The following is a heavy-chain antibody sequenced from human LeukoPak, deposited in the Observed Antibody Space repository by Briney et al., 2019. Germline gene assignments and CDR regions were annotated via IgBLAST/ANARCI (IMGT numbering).Heavy chain of an antibody. V-gene: IGHV3-7*01. CDR1: GFNYSTYW. J-gene: IGHJ4*02. D-gene: IGHD3-10*01. CDR2: IKEDGSEI. CDR3: VTDQTGRHPYFFDY. Sequence: GGSLRLSCAASGFNYSTYWMTWVRQVPGKGLEWVANIKEDGSEIYYVDAVKGRFSISRDNAKTSLYLQMNSLSVADTAVYYCVTDQTGRHPYFFDYWGQGTLVTVSS.